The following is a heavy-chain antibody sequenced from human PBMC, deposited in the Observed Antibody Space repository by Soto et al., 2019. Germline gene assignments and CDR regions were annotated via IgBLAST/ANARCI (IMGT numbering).Heavy chain of an antibody. D-gene: IGHD3-22*01. CDR3: ARDVYYYDSSGYEYNWFDP. V-gene: IGHV4-59*01. Sequence: SETLSLTCTVSGGSISSYYWSWIRQPPGKGLEWIGYIYYSGSTNYNPSLKSRVTISVDTSKNQFSLKLSSVTAADTAVYYCARDVYYYDSSGYEYNWFDPWGQGTLVTVSS. CDR2: IYYSGST. CDR1: GGSISSYY. J-gene: IGHJ5*02.